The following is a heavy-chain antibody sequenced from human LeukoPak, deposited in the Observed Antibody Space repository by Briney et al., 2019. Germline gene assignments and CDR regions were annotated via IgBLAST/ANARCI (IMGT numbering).Heavy chain of an antibody. D-gene: IGHD3-22*01. J-gene: IGHJ3*02. Sequence: SETLSLTCTVSGGSISSGSYYWSWIRQPAGKGLEWIGRIYTSGRTNYNPSLKSRVTISVDTSKNQFSLKLSSVTAADTAVYYCARGIITMIVDDAFDIWGQGTMVTVSS. CDR2: IYTSGRT. CDR3: ARGIITMIVDDAFDI. CDR1: GGSISSGSYY. V-gene: IGHV4-61*02.